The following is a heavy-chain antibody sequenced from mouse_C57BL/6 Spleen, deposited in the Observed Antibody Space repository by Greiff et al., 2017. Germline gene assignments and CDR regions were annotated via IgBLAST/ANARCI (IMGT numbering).Heavy chain of an antibody. CDR3: ARNFLVLRYYAMDY. V-gene: IGHV1-82*01. J-gene: IGHJ4*01. Sequence: QVQLQQSGPELVKPGASVKISCKASGYAFSSSWMNWVKQRPGKGLEWIGRIYPGDGDTNYNGKFKGKATLTADKSSSTAYMQLSSLTSEDSAVYFCARNFLVLRYYAMDYWGQGTSVTVSS. CDR1: GYAFSSSW. D-gene: IGHD1-1*01. CDR2: IYPGDGDT.